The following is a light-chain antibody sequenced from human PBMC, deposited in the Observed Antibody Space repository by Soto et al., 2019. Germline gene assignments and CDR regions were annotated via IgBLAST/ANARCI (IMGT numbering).Light chain of an antibody. CDR3: QQSYSTPRT. V-gene: IGKV1-39*01. CDR1: QSISSY. Sequence: DIQMTQSPSSLSASVGDRVTITCRASQSISSYLNWYQQKPGKAPKLLIYAASSLQSGVPSRFSGRGSGTDFTLTISSLQPEDFATYDCQQSYSTPRTFGQRTKVEIK. CDR2: AAS. J-gene: IGKJ1*01.